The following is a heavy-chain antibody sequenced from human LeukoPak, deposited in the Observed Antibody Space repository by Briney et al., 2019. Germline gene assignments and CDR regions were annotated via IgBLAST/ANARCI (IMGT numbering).Heavy chain of an antibody. CDR1: GGTXSSYA. D-gene: IGHD4-17*01. CDR3: ARLMTTVTTVPH. J-gene: IGHJ4*02. V-gene: IGHV1-69*04. CDR2: IIPILGIA. Sequence: SVKVSCKASGGTXSSYAISGVRQAPGQGLEWMGRIIPILGIANYAQKFQGRVTITADKSTSTAYMELSSLRSEDTAVYYCARLMTTVTTVPHWGQGTLVTVSS.